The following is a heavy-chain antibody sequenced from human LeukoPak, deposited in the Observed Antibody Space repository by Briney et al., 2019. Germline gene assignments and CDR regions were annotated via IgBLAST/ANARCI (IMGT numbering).Heavy chain of an antibody. CDR1: GFTFSSYP. J-gene: IGHJ3*01. CDR2: ISDSALST. CDR3: AKERSTYHWNYNGPFDV. D-gene: IGHD1-7*01. Sequence: GGSLRLSCAASGFTFSSYPMSWVRQTPGKGLEWISGISDSALSTYYTDSVKGRFTISRDNSKNTLYLQMNSLRAEDTAVYYCAKERSTYHWNYNGPFDVWGRGTVITVSS. V-gene: IGHV3-23*01.